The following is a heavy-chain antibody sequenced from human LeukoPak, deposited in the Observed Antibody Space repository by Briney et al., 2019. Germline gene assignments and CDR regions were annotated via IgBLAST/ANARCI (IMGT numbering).Heavy chain of an antibody. CDR1: GESFSGDF. D-gene: IGHD3-22*01. CDR3: ARGQYDSGGYHYGIRAFYFDY. V-gene: IGHV4-34*01. CDR2: INHSGRT. Sequence: SEILSLTCGVYGESFSGDFWAWLRQAPGKGLEWIGEINHSGRTNYSPSLTSRVTISVDTSMNQFSLQLGSVTAADTAVYYCARGQYDSGGYHYGIRAFYFDYWGQGILVTVSS. J-gene: IGHJ4*02.